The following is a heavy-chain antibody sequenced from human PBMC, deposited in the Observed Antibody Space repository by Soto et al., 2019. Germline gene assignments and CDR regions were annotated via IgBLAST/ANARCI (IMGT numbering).Heavy chain of an antibody. Sequence: PSETLSLTCAVSGGSISSGGYSWSWIRQPPGKGLEWIGYIYHSGSTYYNPSLKSRVTISVDRSKNQFSLKLSSVTAADTAVYYCARDLWAARGFDYWGQGTLVTVSS. D-gene: IGHD6-6*01. CDR2: IYHSGST. CDR1: GGSISSGGYS. CDR3: ARDLWAARGFDY. J-gene: IGHJ4*02. V-gene: IGHV4-30-2*01.